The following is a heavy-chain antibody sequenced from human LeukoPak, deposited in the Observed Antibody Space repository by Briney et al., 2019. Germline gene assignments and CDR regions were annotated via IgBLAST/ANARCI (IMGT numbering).Heavy chain of an antibody. J-gene: IGHJ4*02. D-gene: IGHD1-26*01. CDR2: IYTSGTT. V-gene: IGHV4-4*07. CDR1: GGAISRYY. Sequence: TSETLSLTCSVSGGAISRYYWSWIRQPAGKGLEWIGRIYTSGTTNYNPSLKSRVTISIHMSKNQFSLELSSVTAADTAVYYCASSEWELRGMAFDYWGQGTLVTVSS. CDR3: ASSEWELRGMAFDY.